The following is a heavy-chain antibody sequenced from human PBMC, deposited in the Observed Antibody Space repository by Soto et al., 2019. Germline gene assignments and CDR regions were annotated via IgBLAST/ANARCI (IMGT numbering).Heavy chain of an antibody. J-gene: IGHJ4*02. V-gene: IGHV3-15*07. D-gene: IGHD3-22*01. CDR1: GFTFSNAW. CDR2: IKSKTDGGTT. Sequence: VQLVESGGGLVKPGGSLRLSCAASGFTFSNAWMNWVRQAPGKGLEWVGRIKSKTDGGTTDYAAPVKGRFTISRDDSKNTLYLQMNSLKTEDTAVYYCTSLPTYYYDSSGYGFDYWGQGTLVTVSS. CDR3: TSLPTYYYDSSGYGFDY.